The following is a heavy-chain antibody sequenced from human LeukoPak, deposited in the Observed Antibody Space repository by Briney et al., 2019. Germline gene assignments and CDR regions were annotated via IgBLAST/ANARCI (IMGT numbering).Heavy chain of an antibody. J-gene: IGHJ4*02. Sequence: PVGSLRLSCAASGFTFSTYWMSWVRQAPGKGLEWVANIKQDGSDKYYVDSVKGRFTISRDNAKNSLYLQMNSLRAEDTAVYYCATGPQWFGELFCDYWGQGTLVSVSS. D-gene: IGHD3-10*01. CDR3: ATGPQWFGELFCDY. CDR1: GFTFSTYW. CDR2: IKQDGSDK. V-gene: IGHV3-7*01.